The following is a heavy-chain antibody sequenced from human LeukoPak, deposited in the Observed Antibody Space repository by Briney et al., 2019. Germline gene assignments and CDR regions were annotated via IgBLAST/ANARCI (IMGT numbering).Heavy chain of an antibody. Sequence: PSETLSLTCTVSGGSISSSSYYWGWIRQPPGKGLEWIGSIYYSGSTYYNPSLKSRVTISVDTSKNQFSLKLSSVTAADTAVYYCARLIRIGWAVAGTRFDYWGQGTLVTVSS. D-gene: IGHD6-19*01. J-gene: IGHJ4*02. CDR2: IYYSGST. CDR3: ARLIRIGWAVAGTRFDY. CDR1: GGSISSSSYY. V-gene: IGHV4-39*01.